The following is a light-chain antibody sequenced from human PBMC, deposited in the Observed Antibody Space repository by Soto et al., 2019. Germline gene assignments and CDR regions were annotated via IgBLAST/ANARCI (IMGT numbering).Light chain of an antibody. CDR1: QSVTSY. J-gene: IGKJ4*01. CDR3: QQRYSWPLT. V-gene: IGKV3-11*01. Sequence: EIVLTQSPATLSLSRGDRATLSCRASQSVTSYLAWYQQKPGQAPRLLIYDASNRATGIPARFSGSGSGTDFTLTISSLQPEDFAVYYCQQRYSWPLTFGGGTKVEIK. CDR2: DAS.